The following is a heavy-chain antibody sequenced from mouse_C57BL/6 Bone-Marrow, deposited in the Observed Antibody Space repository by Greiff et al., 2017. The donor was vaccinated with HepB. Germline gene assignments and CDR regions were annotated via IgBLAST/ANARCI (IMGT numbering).Heavy chain of an antibody. J-gene: IGHJ1*03. CDR3: VCLSKTGVEWDFGV. D-gene: IGHD1-1*01. V-gene: IGHV1-22*01. CDR2: IKPTNGGT. CDR1: GYTFTDYN. Sequence: VQLQQSGPELVKPGASVKMSCKASGYTFTDYNMHWVKQSHGQSLEWIGYIKPTNGGTDYNQKFKGKATLTVNKSSSTAYMGLRSLTSEDSAVYYGVCLSKTGVEWDFGVWGTGTKVTVSS.